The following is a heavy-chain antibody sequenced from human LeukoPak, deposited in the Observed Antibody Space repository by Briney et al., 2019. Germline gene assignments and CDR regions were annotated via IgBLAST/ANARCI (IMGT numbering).Heavy chain of an antibody. CDR1: GGSFSGYY. Sequence: SETLSLTCAVYGGSFSGYYWSWIRQPPGKGLEWIGEINHSGSTNYNPSLKSRVTISVDTSKNQFSLKLSSVTAADTAVYYCARGHSMFVGMFDYWGQGTLVTVSS. J-gene: IGHJ4*02. D-gene: IGHD1-14*01. V-gene: IGHV4-34*01. CDR3: ARGHSMFVGMFDY. CDR2: INHSGST.